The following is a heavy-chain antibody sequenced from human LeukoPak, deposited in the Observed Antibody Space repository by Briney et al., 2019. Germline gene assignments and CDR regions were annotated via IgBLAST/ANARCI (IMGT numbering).Heavy chain of an antibody. D-gene: IGHD1-26*01. CDR3: VKDLSERFTCDY. CDR2: ISSTGDAT. CDR1: GFTFSNHV. J-gene: IGHJ4*02. Sequence: PGGSLRLSCSASGFTFSNHVMHWVPQAPGKGLEYVLFISSTGDATTHADSVKDRFNISRDNYKNTLYLQMSNQRPEDTAVYYCVKDLSERFTCDYWGQGTLVSVSS. V-gene: IGHV3-64D*09.